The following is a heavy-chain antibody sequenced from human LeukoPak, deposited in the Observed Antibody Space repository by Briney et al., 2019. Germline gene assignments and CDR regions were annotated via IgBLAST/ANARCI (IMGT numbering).Heavy chain of an antibody. CDR1: GGTFSSYP. CDR2: IIPIFGTA. CDR3: ARSEVRGRITMVRGVITFDY. D-gene: IGHD3-10*01. J-gene: IGHJ4*02. Sequence: ASVKVSCKASGGTFSSYPISWVRQAPGQGLEWMGGIIPIFGTANYAQKFQGRVTITADESTSTAYMELSSLRSEDAAVYYCARSEVRGRITMVRGVITFDYWGQGTLVTVSS. V-gene: IGHV1-69*01.